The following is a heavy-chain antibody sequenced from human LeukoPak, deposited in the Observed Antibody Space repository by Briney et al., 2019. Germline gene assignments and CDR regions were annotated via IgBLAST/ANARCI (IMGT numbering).Heavy chain of an antibody. CDR1: GFTFSSYA. Sequence: PGGSLRLSCAASGFTFSSYAMHWVRQAPGKGLEWVAVISYDGSNKYYADPVKGRFTISRDNSKNTLYLQMNSPRAEDTAVYYCARDRHTANWFDPWGQGTLVTVSS. J-gene: IGHJ5*02. CDR2: ISYDGSNK. CDR3: ARDRHTANWFDP. V-gene: IGHV3-30*04. D-gene: IGHD5-18*01.